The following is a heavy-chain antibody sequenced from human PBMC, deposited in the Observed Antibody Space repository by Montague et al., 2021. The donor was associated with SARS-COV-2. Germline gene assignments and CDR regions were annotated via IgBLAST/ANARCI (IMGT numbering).Heavy chain of an antibody. J-gene: IGHJ3*02. V-gene: IGHV3-15*01. CDR2: IKSKTDGGTT. CDR1: GFTFSNAW. D-gene: IGHD2-2*01. Sequence: SLRLSCAASGFTFSNAWMSWVRQAPGKGLEWVGRIKSKTDGGTTDYAAPVKGRFTIPRDDSKNTLYLQMNSLKTEDTAGYYCTPAIVVVPADDFLAEDAFDIWGQGTMVTVSS. CDR3: TPAIVVVPADDFLAEDAFDI.